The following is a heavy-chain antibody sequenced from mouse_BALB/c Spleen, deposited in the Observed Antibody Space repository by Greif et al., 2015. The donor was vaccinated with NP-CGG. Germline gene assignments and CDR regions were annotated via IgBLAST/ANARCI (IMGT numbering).Heavy chain of an antibody. J-gene: IGHJ4*01. D-gene: IGHD1-1*01. CDR2: IWSGGST. CDR1: GFSLTSYG. CDR3: ARIERGYGSSYYAMNY. Sequence: QVHVKQSGPGLVQPSQSLSITCTVSGFSLTSYGVHWVRQSPGKGLEWLGVIWSGGSTDYNAAFISRLSISKDNSKSQVFFKMNSLQANDTAIYYCARIERGYGSSYYAMNYWGQGTSVTVSS. V-gene: IGHV2-2*02.